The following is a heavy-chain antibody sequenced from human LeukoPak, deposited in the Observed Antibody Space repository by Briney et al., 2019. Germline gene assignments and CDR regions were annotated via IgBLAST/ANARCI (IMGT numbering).Heavy chain of an antibody. Sequence: GASVKVSCKASGYTFTSYYMHWVRQAPGQGLEWMGIINPSGGSTSYAQKFQGRVTMTRDTSTSTAYMELRSLRSDDTAVYYCARDRQGGPRPIDYWGQGTLVTVSS. CDR2: INPSGGST. V-gene: IGHV1-46*01. CDR3: ARDRQGGPRPIDY. J-gene: IGHJ4*02. CDR1: GYTFTSYY. D-gene: IGHD3-16*01.